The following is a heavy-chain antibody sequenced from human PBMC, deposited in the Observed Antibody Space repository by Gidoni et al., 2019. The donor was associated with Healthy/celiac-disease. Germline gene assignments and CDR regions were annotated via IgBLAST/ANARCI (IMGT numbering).Heavy chain of an antibody. CDR3: AKGWAAAGPFDY. Sequence: QLQLQASGPGLVKPSETLSLTCTVSGGSISSSSYYWGWIRQPPGKGLEWIGRIYYSGSTYYNPSLKSRVTISVDTSTTQFSLKLSSVTAADTAVYYCAKGWAAAGPFDYWGQGTLVTVSS. CDR1: GGSISSSSYY. CDR2: IYYSGST. J-gene: IGHJ4*02. V-gene: IGHV4-39*01. D-gene: IGHD6-13*01.